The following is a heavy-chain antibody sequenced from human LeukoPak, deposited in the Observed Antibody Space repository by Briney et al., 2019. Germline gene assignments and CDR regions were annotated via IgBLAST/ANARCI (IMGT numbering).Heavy chain of an antibody. Sequence: ASVKVSCKSSGYSFTSYAMHWVRQAPGQGLEWMGWINAGNGDTKYSQKFQGRVTITRDTSASTAYMELSSLRSEDTAVYYCARDSFRGDSSGPIQPDYWGQGTLVTVSS. CDR1: GYSFTSYA. J-gene: IGHJ4*02. D-gene: IGHD3-22*01. CDR3: ARDSFRGDSSGPIQPDY. V-gene: IGHV1-3*01. CDR2: INAGNGDT.